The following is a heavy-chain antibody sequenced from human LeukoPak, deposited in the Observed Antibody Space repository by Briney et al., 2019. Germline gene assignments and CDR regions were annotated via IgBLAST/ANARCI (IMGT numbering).Heavy chain of an antibody. Sequence: GGSLRLSCAAPGFTFSNYEMNWVRQAPGKGPEWVSYISSSGSTIFYADSVKGRFTISRDNAKNSLYVQMNSLRAEDTAVYYCARGRSSGWRSLYYFDCWGQGTLVTVSS. J-gene: IGHJ4*02. V-gene: IGHV3-48*03. D-gene: IGHD6-19*01. CDR1: GFTFSNYE. CDR3: ARGRSSGWRSLYYFDC. CDR2: ISSSGSTI.